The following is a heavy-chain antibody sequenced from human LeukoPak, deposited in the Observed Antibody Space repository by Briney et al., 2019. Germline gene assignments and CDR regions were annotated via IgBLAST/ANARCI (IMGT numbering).Heavy chain of an antibody. Sequence: SVKVSCKASGLTFSHSAIQWVRQARGQRLEWIGWIVVGSGTTNHAQKFQERVTITRDMSTNTAYMELSSLRSEDTAVYYCAADDLTATYWGQGTLLTVSS. CDR3: AADDLTATY. D-gene: IGHD3-9*01. V-gene: IGHV1-58*02. CDR2: IVVGSGTT. J-gene: IGHJ4*02. CDR1: GLTFSHSA.